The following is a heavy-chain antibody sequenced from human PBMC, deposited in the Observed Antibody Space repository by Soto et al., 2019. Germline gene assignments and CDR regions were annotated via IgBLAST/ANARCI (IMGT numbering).Heavy chain of an antibody. J-gene: IGHJ5*02. V-gene: IGHV1-8*01. Sequence: VASVKVSCKASGYIFGNYDISWVRQGTGQGLEWMGWMNPNSGKGGYAQKFQGRVTMTRDTSTSTAYMELSSLTSDDTAIYYCARMATSGTLNWFDPWGQGTLVTVSS. CDR1: GYIFGNYD. CDR2: MNPNSGKG. CDR3: ARMATSGTLNWFDP.